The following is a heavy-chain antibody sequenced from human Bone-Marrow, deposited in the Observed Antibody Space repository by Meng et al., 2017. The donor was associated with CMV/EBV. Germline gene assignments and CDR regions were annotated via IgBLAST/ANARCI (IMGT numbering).Heavy chain of an antibody. Sequence: GESLKISCAASGFTFSSNYMNWVRQAPGKGLEWVSVIYSGGSTYYADSVKGRFTISRDKSKNTLYLQMNSLRGEDTAVDFCARDQLVGATSKHYYYYYGMDVWGQGTTVNGSS. D-gene: IGHD1-26*01. CDR2: IYSGGST. J-gene: IGHJ6*01. CDR1: GFTFSSNY. V-gene: IGHV3-53*01. CDR3: ARDQLVGATSKHYYYYYGMDV.